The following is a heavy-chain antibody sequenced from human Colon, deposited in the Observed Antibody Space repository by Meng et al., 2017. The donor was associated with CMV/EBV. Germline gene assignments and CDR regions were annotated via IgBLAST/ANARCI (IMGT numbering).Heavy chain of an antibody. CDR3: GTFGGDFDY. V-gene: IGHV1-2*02. D-gene: IGHD3-3*01. Sequence: VPLMQTGVGIGGPGASWKVSCKAFGYTFTGYLIHWVRQAPGQGLEWMGWINPYSGDTIYAQKFEVGVTMTRDASITTAYLELSSLKSDDTAVYYCGTFGGDFDYWGQGTLVTVSS. J-gene: IGHJ4*02. CDR2: INPYSGDT. CDR1: GYTFTGYL.